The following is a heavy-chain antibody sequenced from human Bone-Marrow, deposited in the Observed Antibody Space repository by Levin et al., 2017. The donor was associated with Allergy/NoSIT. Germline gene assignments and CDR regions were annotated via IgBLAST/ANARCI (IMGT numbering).Heavy chain of an antibody. Sequence: GESLKISCAASGFTFSSYGMHWVRQAPGKGLEWVAVISYDGSNKYYADSVKGRFTISRDNSKKTLYLQMNRLRAEGTDVYYGAEFYSYDGLETVPPRYWGQGTLVTVSS. V-gene: IGHV3-30*18. CDR2: ISYDGSNK. CDR3: AEFYSYDGLETVPPRY. CDR1: GFTFSSYG. J-gene: IGHJ4*02. D-gene: IGHD5-18*01.